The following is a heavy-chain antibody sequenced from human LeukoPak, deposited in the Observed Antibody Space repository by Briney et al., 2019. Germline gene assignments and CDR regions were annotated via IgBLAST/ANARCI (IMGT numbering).Heavy chain of an antibody. J-gene: IGHJ4*02. CDR2: ISVGNGNT. V-gene: IGHV1-3*03. CDR1: GYTFTSYA. D-gene: IGHD5-12*01. Sequence: ASVKVSCKASGYTFTSYAMHWVRQAPGQRLEWMGWISVGNGNTKYSQEFQGRVTITRDTSASTVYMEVRSLRSEDMAVYYCARGNSGYDYGYFDYWGQGTLVTVSS. CDR3: ARGNSGYDYGYFDY.